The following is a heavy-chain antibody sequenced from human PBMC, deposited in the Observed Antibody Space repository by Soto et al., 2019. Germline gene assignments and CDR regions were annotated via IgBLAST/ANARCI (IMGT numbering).Heavy chain of an antibody. CDR3: ARDFNYYDSSGYYSQAYDAFDI. J-gene: IGHJ3*02. Sequence: SVKGCCEAVGGTVSSNAINWVRQAPGQGLEWMGGIIPIFGTANYAQKFQGRVTITADESTSTAYMELSSLRSEDTAVYYCARDFNYYDSSGYYSQAYDAFDIWGQGTMVTVSS. CDR1: GGTVSSNA. D-gene: IGHD3-22*01. V-gene: IGHV1-69*13. CDR2: IIPIFGTA.